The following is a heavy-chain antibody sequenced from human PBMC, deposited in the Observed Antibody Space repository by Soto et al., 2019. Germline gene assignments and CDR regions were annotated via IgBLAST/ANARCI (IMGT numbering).Heavy chain of an antibody. CDR2: INPNSGGT. J-gene: IGHJ5*02. CDR3: ASGESSSWYSCIDP. Sequence: ASVKVSCKASGCTFTGYYMHWVRQAPGQGLEWMGWINPNSGGTNYAQKFLGRVTMTRDTSISTAYMELSRLRSDDTAVYYCASGESSSWYSCIDPWGQGTLVTVSS. V-gene: IGHV1-2*02. CDR1: GCTFTGYY. D-gene: IGHD6-13*01.